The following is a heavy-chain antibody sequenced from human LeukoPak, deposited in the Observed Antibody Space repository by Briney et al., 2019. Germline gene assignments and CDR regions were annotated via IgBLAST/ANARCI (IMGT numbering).Heavy chain of an antibody. Sequence: NPSETLSLTCTVSGGSISGGGYYWSWIRQHPGKGLEWIGYIYYSGSTYYNPSLKSRVTISVDTSKNQFSLKLSSVTAADTAVYYCARWCTARSSGWYVRFDPWGQGTLVTVSS. CDR3: ARWCTARSSGWYVRFDP. J-gene: IGHJ5*02. CDR1: GGSISGGGYY. V-gene: IGHV4-31*03. CDR2: IYYSGST. D-gene: IGHD6-19*01.